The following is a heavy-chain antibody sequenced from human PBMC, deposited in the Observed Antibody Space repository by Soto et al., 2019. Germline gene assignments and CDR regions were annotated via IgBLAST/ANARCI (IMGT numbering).Heavy chain of an antibody. CDR2: IYWDDDK. CDR3: AHGTEKFDL. Sequence: QITLKESGPTLVKPTQTLTLTCTFSGFSLSTSGVGVAWIRQPPGKALEWLALIYWDDDKRYSPSLKSRLTINKNPSKNQVVFKITKIDPGDTAIYYCAHGTEKFDLWGQGTLVTVSS. CDR1: GFSLSTSGVG. J-gene: IGHJ5*02. V-gene: IGHV2-5*02.